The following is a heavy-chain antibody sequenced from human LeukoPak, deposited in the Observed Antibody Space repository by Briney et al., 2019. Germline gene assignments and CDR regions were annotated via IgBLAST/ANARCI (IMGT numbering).Heavy chain of an antibody. D-gene: IGHD2-15*01. V-gene: IGHV1-2*06. CDR3: ARLNPKYCSGGSCPDY. Sequence: ASVKVSCKASGYTFTGYYMHWVRQAPGQGLEWMGRISPNSGGTNYAQKFQGRVTMTRDTSISTAYMELSRLRSDDTAVYYCARLNPKYCSGGSCPDYWGQGTLVTVSS. J-gene: IGHJ4*02. CDR1: GYTFTGYY. CDR2: ISPNSGGT.